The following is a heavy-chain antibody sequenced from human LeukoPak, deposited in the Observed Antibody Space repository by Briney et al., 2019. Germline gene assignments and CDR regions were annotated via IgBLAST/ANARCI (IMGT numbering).Heavy chain of an antibody. CDR2: IYYSGST. V-gene: IGHV4-39*07. J-gene: IGHJ5*02. D-gene: IGHD3-10*01. CDR1: GGSISSSSYY. Sequence: SETLSLTCTVSGGSISSSSYYWGWIRQPPGKGLEWIGSIYYSGSTYYNPSLKSRVTISVDTSKNQFSLRLSSVTAADTAVYYCAREFGPVRENWFDPWGQGTLVTVSS. CDR3: AREFGPVRENWFDP.